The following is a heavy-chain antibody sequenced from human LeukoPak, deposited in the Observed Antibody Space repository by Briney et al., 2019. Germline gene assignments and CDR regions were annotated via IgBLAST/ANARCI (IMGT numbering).Heavy chain of an antibody. J-gene: IGHJ4*02. CDR1: GGSFSGYY. V-gene: IGHV4-34*01. CDR3: ARGRARYSGSGSYPSPLDY. D-gene: IGHD3-10*01. Sequence: MPSETLSLTRAVYGGSFSGYYWSWIRQPPGKGLEWIGEINHSGSTNYNPSLKSRVTISVDTSKNQFSLKLSSVTAADTAVYYCARGRARYSGSGSYPSPLDYWGQGTLVTVSS. CDR2: INHSGST.